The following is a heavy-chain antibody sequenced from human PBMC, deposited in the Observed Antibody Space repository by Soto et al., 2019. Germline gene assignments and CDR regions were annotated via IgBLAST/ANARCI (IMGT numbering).Heavy chain of an antibody. CDR1: GGSISSSSYY. Sequence: QLQLQESGPGLVKPSETLSLTCTVSGGSISSSSYYWGWIRQPPGKGLEWIGSIYYSGSTYYNPSLKSRVTISVDTSKNQFSLKLSSVTAADTGVYYCARHIYSSSAGFDYWGQGTLVTVSS. J-gene: IGHJ4*02. CDR3: ARHIYSSSAGFDY. V-gene: IGHV4-39*01. D-gene: IGHD6-6*01. CDR2: IYYSGST.